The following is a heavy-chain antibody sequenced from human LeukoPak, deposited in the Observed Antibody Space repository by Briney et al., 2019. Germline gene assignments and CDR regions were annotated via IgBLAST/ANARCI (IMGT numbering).Heavy chain of an antibody. Sequence: GRSLRLSCAASGFTLSSYGMHWGRQAPGRGLEWVAVISYDGSYKYYADSVKGRFTISRDNSKNTLFLQMNSLRAEDTAIYYCARGCGNNWSHGAGDWGQGTLVTVSS. J-gene: IGHJ4*02. CDR1: GFTLSSYG. CDR3: ARGCGNNWSHGAGD. CDR2: ISYDGSYK. D-gene: IGHD1-1*01. V-gene: IGHV3-30*03.